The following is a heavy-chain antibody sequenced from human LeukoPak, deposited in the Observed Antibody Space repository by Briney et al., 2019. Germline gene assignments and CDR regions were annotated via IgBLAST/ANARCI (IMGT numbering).Heavy chain of an antibody. J-gene: IGHJ4*02. D-gene: IGHD1-26*01. CDR2: ISGSGGST. CDR3: ARDGSEKYSGSYYGGFDY. Sequence: GGSLRLSCAASGFTFSSYAMSWVRQAPGKGLEWVSAISGSGGSTYYADSVKGRFTISRDNSKNTLYLQMNSLRAEDTAVYYCARDGSEKYSGSYYGGFDYWGQGTLVTVSS. V-gene: IGHV3-23*01. CDR1: GFTFSSYA.